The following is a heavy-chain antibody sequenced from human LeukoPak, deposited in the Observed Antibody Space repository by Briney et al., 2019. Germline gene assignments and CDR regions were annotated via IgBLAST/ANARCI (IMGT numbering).Heavy chain of an antibody. D-gene: IGHD5-18*01. CDR1: GGSISSNNW. CDR2: IYHDGSA. V-gene: IGHV4-4*02. CDR3: ARDRGGYTYSHDY. J-gene: IGHJ4*02. Sequence: SETLSLTCAVSGGSISSNNWWIWVRQSPEQGLEWIGEIYHDGSANYNPSLKSRVTISMDKSKNQLSLKLNFVTAADTAVYYCARDRGGYTYSHDYWGQGTLVTVSS.